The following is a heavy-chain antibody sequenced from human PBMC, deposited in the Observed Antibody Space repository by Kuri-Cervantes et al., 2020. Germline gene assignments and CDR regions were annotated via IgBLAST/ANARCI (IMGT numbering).Heavy chain of an antibody. V-gene: IGHV1-2*02. CDR1: GYTFTGYY. CDR3: ASARRDGYISGAFDI. CDR2: INPNSGGT. Sequence: ASVKVSCKASGYTFTGYYMHWVRQAPGQGLEWMGWINPNSGGTNYAQKFQGRVTRTRDTSISTAYMELSRLRSDDTAVYYCASARRDGYISGAFDIWGQGTMVTVSS. J-gene: IGHJ3*02. D-gene: IGHD5-24*01.